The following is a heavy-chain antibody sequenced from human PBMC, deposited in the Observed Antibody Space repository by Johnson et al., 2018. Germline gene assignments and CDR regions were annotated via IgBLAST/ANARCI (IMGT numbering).Heavy chain of an antibody. J-gene: IGHJ3*01. CDR3: VKDLEIMTGNHPPEGAFDG. Sequence: QVQLVESGGGVVQPGTSLRLSCVVSGFIFSSYSMHWVRQAPGKGLEWVAVISYDGTTKYYADSVKGRCTISRDKSKKTVFLQMNGLRAGDRALYSCVKDLEIMTGNHPPEGAFDGWGPGTMVTVSS. CDR1: GFIFSSYS. V-gene: IGHV3-30*18. D-gene: IGHD3-9*01. CDR2: ISYDGTTK.